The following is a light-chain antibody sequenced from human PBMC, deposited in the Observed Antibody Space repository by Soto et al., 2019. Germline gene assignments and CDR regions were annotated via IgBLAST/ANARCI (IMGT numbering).Light chain of an antibody. J-gene: IGKJ2*01. V-gene: IGKV1-39*01. CDR3: QQSYSTPYT. CDR2: AAS. CDR1: QSISSY. Sequence: DIQMTQSPSSLSASVGDRVTITGRASQSISSYLNWYQQKPGKAPKLLIYAASSFQSGVPSRFSGSGAGTDFTLTISSLQPEDFATYYCQQSYSTPYTFGQGTKLEIK.